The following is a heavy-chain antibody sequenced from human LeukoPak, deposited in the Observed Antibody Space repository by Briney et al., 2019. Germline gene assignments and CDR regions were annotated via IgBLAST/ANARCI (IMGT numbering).Heavy chain of an antibody. CDR1: GYTFTSYG. CDR3: AREMITFGGVIVGDDF. V-gene: IGHV1-18*01. CDR2: ISAYNGNT. Sequence: ASVKVSCKASGYTFTSYGISWVRQAPGQGLEWMGWISAYNGNTNYAQKLQGRVTMTTDTSTSTVYMELRSLRSDDTAVYYCAREMITFGGVIVGDDFWGQGTLVTVSS. J-gene: IGHJ4*02. D-gene: IGHD3-16*02.